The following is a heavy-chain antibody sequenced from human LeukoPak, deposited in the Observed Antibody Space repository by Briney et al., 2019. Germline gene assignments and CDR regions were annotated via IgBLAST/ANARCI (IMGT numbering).Heavy chain of an antibody. J-gene: IGHJ4*02. CDR1: SDSISTYY. CDR2: IYTSGST. V-gene: IGHV4-4*07. Sequence: PSETLSLTCTVSSDSISTYYWSWIRQPAGKGLEWIGRIYTSGSTNYNRSLKSRVTMSVDTSKNQFSLKLSSVTAADTAVYYCASTSDSGGYYYDYWGQGTLVTVSS. CDR3: ASTSDSGGYYYDY. D-gene: IGHD3-22*01.